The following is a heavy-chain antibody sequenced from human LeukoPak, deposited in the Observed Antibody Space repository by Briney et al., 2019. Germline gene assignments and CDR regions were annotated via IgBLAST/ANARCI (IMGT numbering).Heavy chain of an antibody. CDR3: TTGDGFDM. CDR1: GFIFSNAW. V-gene: IGHV3-15*01. CDR2: IKSKANSGTI. J-gene: IGHJ3*02. Sequence: GGSLRLSCAGSGFIFSNAWMSWVRQAPGKGLEWVARIKSKANSGTIDYAAPVKGRFTISRDDLKKTVYLQMNSLKVEDTAVYYCTTGDGFDMWGQGTMVTVSS.